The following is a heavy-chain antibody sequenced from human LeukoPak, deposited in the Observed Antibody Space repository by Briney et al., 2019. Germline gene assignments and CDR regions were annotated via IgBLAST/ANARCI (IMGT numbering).Heavy chain of an antibody. CDR1: GYTFSSYG. Sequence: GASVKVSCKASGYTFSSYGISWVRQAPGQGLEWMGWINPNSGGTNYAQKFQGRVTMTRDTSISTAYMELSRLRSDDTAVYYCALYYYDSSGYYPEGAFDIWGQGTMVTVSS. CDR3: ALYYYDSSGYYPEGAFDI. CDR2: INPNSGGT. V-gene: IGHV1-2*02. J-gene: IGHJ3*02. D-gene: IGHD3-22*01.